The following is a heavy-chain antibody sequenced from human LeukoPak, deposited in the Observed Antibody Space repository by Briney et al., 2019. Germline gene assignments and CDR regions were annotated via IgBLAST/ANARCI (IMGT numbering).Heavy chain of an antibody. V-gene: IGHV3-23*01. CDR1: GFTFNDFT. CDR3: AKIRVLYSSGWYFDY. CDR2: IKGDGRTT. D-gene: IGHD6-19*01. J-gene: IGHJ4*02. Sequence: PGGSLRLSCAASGFTFNDFTIHWVRHVAGKGLEGVSRIKGDGRTTNYADSVKGRFTISRDNSKNTLYLQMNSLRAEDTDVYYCAKIRVLYSSGWYFDYWGQGTLVTVSS.